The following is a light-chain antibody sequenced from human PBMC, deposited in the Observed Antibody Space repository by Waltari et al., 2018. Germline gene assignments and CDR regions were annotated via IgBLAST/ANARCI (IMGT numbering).Light chain of an antibody. CDR3: AVWDDRLSGWV. CDR2: RDN. V-gene: IGLV1-47*01. CDR1: GSNIPTNY. Sequence: QSVLTQPPSASGTPGQRVTMSCSGGGSNIPTNYVTWYQQLPGTAPRLLVFRDNERPSGVPDRFSGSKSGTSASLAISGLRSEDEADYYCAVWDDRLSGWVFGGGTKLTVL. J-gene: IGLJ3*02.